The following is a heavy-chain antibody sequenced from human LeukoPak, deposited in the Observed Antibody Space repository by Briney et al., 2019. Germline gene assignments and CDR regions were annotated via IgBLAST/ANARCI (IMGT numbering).Heavy chain of an antibody. J-gene: IGHJ4*02. V-gene: IGHV3-48*04. D-gene: IGHD7-27*01. CDR2: ISSSSSTI. CDR1: GFTFCSYS. Sequence: GGSLRLSCAASGFTFCSYSMTWVRQAPGKGLEWVSYISSSSSTIYYADSVKGRFTISRDNAKNSLYLQMNSLRAEDTAVYYCARDPDWGWIDYWGQGTLVTVSS. CDR3: ARDPDWGWIDY.